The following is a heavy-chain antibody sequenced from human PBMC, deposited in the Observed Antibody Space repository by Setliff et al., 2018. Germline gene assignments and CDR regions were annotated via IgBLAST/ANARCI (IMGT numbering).Heavy chain of an antibody. CDR2: INDRGST. CDR1: GGSFSGYF. CDR3: AREPVEPSQYFHYISGYYDY. J-gene: IGHJ4*02. V-gene: IGHV4-34*01. D-gene: IGHD3-22*01. Sequence: SETLSLTCAVYGGSFSGYFWSWIRQSPGRGLEWIGEINDRGSTHYNPSLKSRVTISRDNAKNSLYLQMNSLRVEDTAVYYCAREPVEPSQYFHYISGYYDYWGQGTLVTVSS.